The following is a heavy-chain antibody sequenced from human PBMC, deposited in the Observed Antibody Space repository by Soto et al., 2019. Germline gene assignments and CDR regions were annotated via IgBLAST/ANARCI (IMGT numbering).Heavy chain of an antibody. CDR3: AREGTGSYYRVYFDY. CDR1: GGSISSGGSY. V-gene: IGHV4-31*03. D-gene: IGHD3-10*01. Sequence: SETLSLTCTVSGGSISSGGSYWSWIRQHPGKGLEWIGYIYYSGSTYYNRCLKSRVTISVDTSKNQFSLKLSSVTAADTAVYYCAREGTGSYYRVYFDYWGQGTLVTVSS. CDR2: IYYSGST. J-gene: IGHJ4*02.